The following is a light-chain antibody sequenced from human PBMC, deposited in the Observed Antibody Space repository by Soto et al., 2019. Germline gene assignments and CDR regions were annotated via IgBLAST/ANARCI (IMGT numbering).Light chain of an antibody. CDR1: QGISKN. CDR2: DVS. Sequence: DIQMTQSPSSLSASVGDTVTITCRASQGISKNLGWFQQKPGKAPKSLIFDVSTLQSGVPSKFSGSGSGTDFTLTISSLQPEDFTTYYCQQYNTYPFTFGPGTKVDIK. V-gene: IGKV1-16*02. CDR3: QQYNTYPFT. J-gene: IGKJ3*01.